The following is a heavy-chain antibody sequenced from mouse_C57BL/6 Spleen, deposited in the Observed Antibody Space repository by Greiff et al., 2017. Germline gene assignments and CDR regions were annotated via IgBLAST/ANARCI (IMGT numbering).Heavy chain of an antibody. D-gene: IGHD1-1*01. Sequence: EVKLVESGGGLVQPGGSMKLSCVASGFTFSNYWMNWVRQSPEKGLEWVAQIRLKSDNYATHYAESVKGRFTISRDDSKSSVYLQMNNLRAEDTGIYYCTGPLYYDGSSPFAYWGQGTLVTVSA. CDR2: IRLKSDNYAT. J-gene: IGHJ3*01. CDR3: TGPLYYDGSSPFAY. V-gene: IGHV6-3*01. CDR1: GFTFSNYW.